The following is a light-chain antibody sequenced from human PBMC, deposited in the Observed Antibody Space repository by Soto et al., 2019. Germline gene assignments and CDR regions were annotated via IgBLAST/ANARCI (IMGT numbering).Light chain of an antibody. V-gene: IGLV2-14*03. CDR2: GVS. Sequence: QSALTQPASVSGSPGQSITISCAGTSSDIGGSNYVSWYQQHPGKAPKLMIYGVSNRPSGVSNRFSGSKSGNTASLTISGLQAEDEADYFCYSSRSSSSTFYVFGTATNLTVL. CDR3: YSSRSSSSTFYV. CDR1: SSDIGGSNY. J-gene: IGLJ1*01.